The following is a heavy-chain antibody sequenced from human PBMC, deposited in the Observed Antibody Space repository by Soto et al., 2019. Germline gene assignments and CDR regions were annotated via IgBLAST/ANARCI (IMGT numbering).Heavy chain of an antibody. J-gene: IGHJ5*02. V-gene: IGHV2-5*02. CDR1: GFSLSTSGVG. D-gene: IGHD6-13*01. CDR2: IYWDDDK. CDR3: AHRLRSSWLHNWFDP. Sequence: QITLKESGPTLVKPTQTLTLTCTFSGFSLSTSGVGVGWIRQPPGKALEWLALIYWDDDKRYSPSLKSRLTTTKDTSKSQVVLTMTNMDPVDTATYYCAHRLRSSWLHNWFDPWGQGTLVTAAS.